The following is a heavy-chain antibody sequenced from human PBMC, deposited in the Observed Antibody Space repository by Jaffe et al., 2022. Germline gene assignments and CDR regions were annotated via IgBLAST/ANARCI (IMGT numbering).Heavy chain of an antibody. CDR3: AKAPYDIARYQLLFQYNWFDP. J-gene: IGHJ5*02. CDR1: GFTFSSYA. D-gene: IGHD2-2*01. V-gene: IGHV3-23*01. CDR2: ISGSGGST. Sequence: EVQLLESGGGLVQPGGSLRLSCAASGFTFSSYAMSWVRQAPGKGLEWVSAISGSGGSTYYADSVKGRFTISRDNSKNTLYLQMNSLRAEDTAVYYCAKAPYDIARYQLLFQYNWFDPWGQGTLVTVSS.